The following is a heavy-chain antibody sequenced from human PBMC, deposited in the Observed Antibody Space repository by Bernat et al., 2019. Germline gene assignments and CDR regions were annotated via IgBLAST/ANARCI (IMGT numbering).Heavy chain of an antibody. CDR2: IWYAGSNK. D-gene: IGHD5-18*01. V-gene: IGHV3-33*01. Sequence: QVQLVESGGGVVQPGRSLRLSCAASGFTFSNYGMHWVRQAPGKGLEWVAVIWYAGSNKYYADSVKGRFTISRDNSKNTLYLQMNSLRSEDTAVYYCARFKTDTENYYYGMDVWGQGTTVTVSS. CDR3: ARFKTDTENYYYGMDV. J-gene: IGHJ6*02. CDR1: GFTFSNYG.